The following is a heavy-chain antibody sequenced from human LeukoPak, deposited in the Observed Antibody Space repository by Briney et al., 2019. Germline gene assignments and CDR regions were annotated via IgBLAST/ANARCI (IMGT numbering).Heavy chain of an antibody. CDR3: ARAGSITMVRGVITRLSDYYGMDV. V-gene: IGHV4-59*08. D-gene: IGHD3-10*01. Sequence: PSETLSLTCTVSGGSISSYYWSWIRQPPGKGLEWIGYIYYSGSTDYNPSLKSRVTISVDTSKNQFSLKLSSVTAADTAVYYCARAGSITMVRGVITRLSDYYGMDVWGQGTTVTVSS. CDR1: GGSISSYY. CDR2: IYYSGST. J-gene: IGHJ6*02.